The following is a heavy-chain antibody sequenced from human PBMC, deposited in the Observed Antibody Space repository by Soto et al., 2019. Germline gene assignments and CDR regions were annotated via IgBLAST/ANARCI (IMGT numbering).Heavy chain of an antibody. Sequence: QVQLVQSGAEVKKPGASVKVSCKASGYTFTTYGISWVRQAPGQGLEWMGWISTYNGNTNYAKKLQGRVTMTTDTSTSTAYMELRSLRSDDTAVYYCARDAQSTVTRGYFQHWGQGTLVTVSS. J-gene: IGHJ1*01. CDR3: ARDAQSTVTRGYFQH. D-gene: IGHD4-17*01. CDR1: GYTFTTYG. CDR2: ISTYNGNT. V-gene: IGHV1-18*01.